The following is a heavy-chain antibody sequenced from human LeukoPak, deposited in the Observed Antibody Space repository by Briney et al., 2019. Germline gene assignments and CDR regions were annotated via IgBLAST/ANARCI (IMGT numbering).Heavy chain of an antibody. J-gene: IGHJ2*01. D-gene: IGHD3-22*01. CDR1: GGSVSSGTYY. CDR3: ATEADYYDTSGHWYWYFDL. V-gene: IGHV4-61*02. Sequence: PSQTLSLTCTVSGGSVSSGTYYWSWIRQPAGKGLEWIGRIYTTGNTNYNPSLKSRVTISADRSKNQFSLKLSSVTAADTAVYYCATEADYYDTSGHWYWYFDLWGRGTLVTVSS. CDR2: IYTTGNT.